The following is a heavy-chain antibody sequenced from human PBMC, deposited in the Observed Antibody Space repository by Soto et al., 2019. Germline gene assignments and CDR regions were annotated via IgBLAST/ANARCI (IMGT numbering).Heavy chain of an antibody. CDR1: GFTFSSYA. D-gene: IGHD6-19*01. Sequence: EVQLLESGGGLVQPGGSLRLSCAASGFTFSSYAMSWVRQAPGKGLEWVSAISGSGGSTYYADSVKGRFTISRDNSKNTLYLQMDSLSAEDTAVYYCAKKGLAVAGWGDYWGQGTLVTVSS. CDR3: AKKGLAVAGWGDY. CDR2: ISGSGGST. J-gene: IGHJ4*02. V-gene: IGHV3-23*01.